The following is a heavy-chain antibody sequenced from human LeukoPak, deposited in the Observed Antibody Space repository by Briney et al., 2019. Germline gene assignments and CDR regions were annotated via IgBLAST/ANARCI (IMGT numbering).Heavy chain of an antibody. CDR1: GYTFTSYG. Sequence: ASVKVSCKASGYTFTSYGISWVRQAPGQGLEWMGWISAYNGNTNYAQKLQGRATMTTDTSTSTAYMELRSLRSDDTAVYYCARDRGYFWSGSSPFDYWGQGTLVTVSS. CDR2: ISAYNGNT. D-gene: IGHD3-3*01. J-gene: IGHJ4*02. V-gene: IGHV1-18*01. CDR3: ARDRGYFWSGSSPFDY.